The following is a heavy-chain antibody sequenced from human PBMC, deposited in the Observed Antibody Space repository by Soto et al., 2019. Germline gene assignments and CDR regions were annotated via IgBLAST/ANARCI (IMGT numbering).Heavy chain of an antibody. Sequence: PSETLSLTCTVSGGSISSYYWSWIRQFPGKGLEWIGYIYYSGSTNYNPSLKSRVTISVDTSKNQFSLKLSSVTAADTAVYYCARVVTMIVVAPGNWFDPWGQGTLVTVSS. D-gene: IGHD3-22*01. V-gene: IGHV4-59*01. CDR3: ARVVTMIVVAPGNWFDP. J-gene: IGHJ5*02. CDR1: GGSISSYY. CDR2: IYYSGST.